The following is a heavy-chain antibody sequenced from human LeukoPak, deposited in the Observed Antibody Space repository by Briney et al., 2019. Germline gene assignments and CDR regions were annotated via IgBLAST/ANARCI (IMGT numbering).Heavy chain of an antibody. Sequence: ASVKVSCKASGYTFTTYYIHWVRQGPGQGLEWMGIIDPSGGSTSYAHKFQGRVTMTRDTSTSTVYMELSSLRPDDTAVYYCAGLSQQTFDIWGQGTLVTVSS. CDR2: IDPSGGST. CDR1: GYTFTTYY. CDR3: AGLSQQTFDI. J-gene: IGHJ3*02. V-gene: IGHV1-46*01.